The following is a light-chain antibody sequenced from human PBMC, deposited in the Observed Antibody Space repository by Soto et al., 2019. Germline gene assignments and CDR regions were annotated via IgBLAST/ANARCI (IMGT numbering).Light chain of an antibody. CDR1: SSDIGGYNY. Sequence: QSALTQPASVSGSPGQSITVSCTGTSSDIGGYNYVSWYQQHPGKAPKLMVYEVTNQPSGVSDRFSGSKSGNTASLTISGLQADDEGYSYCSSYTSRTTLYVFGTGTKLTVL. CDR3: SSYTSRTTLYV. J-gene: IGLJ1*01. CDR2: EVT. V-gene: IGLV2-14*01.